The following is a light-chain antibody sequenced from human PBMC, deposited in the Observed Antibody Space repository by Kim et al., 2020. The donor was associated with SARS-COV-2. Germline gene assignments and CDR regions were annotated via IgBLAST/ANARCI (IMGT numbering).Light chain of an antibody. CDR1: QSVSSK. J-gene: IGKJ1*01. Sequence: SPGETATLSCRASQSVSSKVAWYQQKPGQAPRLLIYDASTRATGIPARFSGSGSGTDFTLTISSLQSEDLAVYHCQQYDDWPPSTFGQGTKVDIK. CDR3: QQYDDWPPST. CDR2: DAS. V-gene: IGKV3-15*01.